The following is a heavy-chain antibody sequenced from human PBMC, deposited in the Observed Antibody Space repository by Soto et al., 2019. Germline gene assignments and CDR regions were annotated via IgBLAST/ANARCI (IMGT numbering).Heavy chain of an antibody. CDR3: ARDYGRTYYYGSGTRGIAFDI. CDR1: GGTFSSYA. Sequence: QVQLVQSGAEVKKPGSSVKVSCKASGGTFSSYAISWVRQAPGQGLEWMGGIIPIFGTANYAQKFQGRVTITADESTSTAYMELSSRRSEDTAVYYCARDYGRTYYYGSGTRGIAFDIWGQGTMVTVSS. D-gene: IGHD3-10*01. J-gene: IGHJ3*02. V-gene: IGHV1-69*01. CDR2: IIPIFGTA.